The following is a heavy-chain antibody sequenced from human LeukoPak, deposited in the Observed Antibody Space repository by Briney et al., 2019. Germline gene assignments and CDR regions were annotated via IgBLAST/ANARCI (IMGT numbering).Heavy chain of an antibody. CDR3: GRAITMLRGVIITPLYSYYGMDV. J-gene: IGHJ6*02. CDR2: IWFDGSNK. V-gene: IGHV3-33*01. CDR1: GITFSSYG. D-gene: IGHD3-10*01. Sequence: SGGSLRLSCAASGITFSSYGMHWVRQAPGKGLEWVAIIWFDGSNKYYADSVKGRFTISRDNSKNTLYLQMNSLRAEDTAVYYCGRAITMLRGVIITPLYSYYGMDVWGQGTTVTVSS.